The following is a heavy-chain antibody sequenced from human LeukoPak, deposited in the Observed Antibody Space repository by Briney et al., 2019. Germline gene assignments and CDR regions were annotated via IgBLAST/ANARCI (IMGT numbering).Heavy chain of an antibody. D-gene: IGHD5-12*01. V-gene: IGHV1-2*02. J-gene: IGHJ4*02. CDR1: GYTLTGYY. CDR2: INPNSGDT. CDR3: AKNPYEYYFDY. Sequence: ASATVSCKASGYTLTGYYMHWLRQPPGQGLEWMGWINPNSGDTNYAQKFQGRVTMTRDTSISTAYMELSRLTSDDTAVYYCAKNPYEYYFDYWGQGTLVTVSS.